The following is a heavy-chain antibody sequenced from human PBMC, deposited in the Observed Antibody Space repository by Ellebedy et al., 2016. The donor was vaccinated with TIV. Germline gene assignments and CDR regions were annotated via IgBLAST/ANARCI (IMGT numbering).Heavy chain of an antibody. CDR2: ISNDGSKK. J-gene: IGHJ4*02. Sequence: GGSLRLSXAASGFTFSSYGMHWFRQASGKGLEWVAVISNDGSKKYYADSVKGRFTISRDNSKNTLYLQMNSLRAEDTAVYYCASEYGDKFSDYWGQGTLVTVSS. D-gene: IGHD4-17*01. CDR3: ASEYGDKFSDY. CDR1: GFTFSSYG. V-gene: IGHV3-30*03.